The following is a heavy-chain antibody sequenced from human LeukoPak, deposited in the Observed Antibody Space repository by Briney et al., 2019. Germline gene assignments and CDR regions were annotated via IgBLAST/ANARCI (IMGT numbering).Heavy chain of an antibody. V-gene: IGHV5-51*01. Sequence: GESLKISCKGSGYRFTSYWSGWGGQMPGKGLEWMGIIYPGDSDTRYSPSFQGQVTISADKSISTVYLQWSSLKASDTAMYYCARQIVATIKVFDYWGQGTLVTVSS. J-gene: IGHJ4*02. CDR2: IYPGDSDT. CDR3: ARQIVATIKVFDY. CDR1: GYRFTSYW. D-gene: IGHD5-12*01.